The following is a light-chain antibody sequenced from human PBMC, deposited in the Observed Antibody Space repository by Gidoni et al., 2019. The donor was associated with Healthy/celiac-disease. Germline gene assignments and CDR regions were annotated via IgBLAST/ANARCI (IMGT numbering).Light chain of an antibody. CDR3: QQANSHLALT. CDR2: YAF. V-gene: IGKV1-9*01. Sequence: DIQLTHSPSFLSASVGDRVTITRRASQDIGSHIAWYQQKPGKAPKLLIYYAFILQSGVPSRFSGSGSGTEFSLTISSLQPGDFATYYCQQANSHLALTFGGGTKVDI. CDR1: QDIGSH. J-gene: IGKJ4*01.